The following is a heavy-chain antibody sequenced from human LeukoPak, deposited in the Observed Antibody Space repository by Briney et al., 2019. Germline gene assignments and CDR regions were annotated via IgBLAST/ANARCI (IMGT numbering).Heavy chain of an antibody. CDR2: INPNSGGT. J-gene: IGHJ6*02. Sequence: ASVKVSCKASGYTFTGYYMHWVRQAPGQGLEWMGRINPNSGGTNYAQKFQGRVAMTRDTSISTAYMELSRLRSDDTAVYYCARDQGVYDFWSGWSNGDARRAYGMDVWGQGTTVTVSS. CDR1: GYTFTGYY. CDR3: ARDQGVYDFWSGWSNGDARRAYGMDV. D-gene: IGHD3-3*01. V-gene: IGHV1-2*06.